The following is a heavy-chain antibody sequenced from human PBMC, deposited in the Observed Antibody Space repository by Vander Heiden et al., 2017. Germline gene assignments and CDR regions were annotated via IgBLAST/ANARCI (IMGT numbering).Heavy chain of an antibody. Sequence: QVQLVQSGAEVKKPGASVKVSCTASGYTFTSYDINWVRQATGQGLEWMGWMNPNSGNTGYAQKLQGRVTMTRNTSISTAYMELSSLRSEDTAVYYCARALEQWLHTYGMDVWGQGTTVTVSS. CDR1: GYTFTSYD. CDR2: MNPNSGNT. J-gene: IGHJ6*02. D-gene: IGHD6-19*01. V-gene: IGHV1-8*01. CDR3: ARALEQWLHTYGMDV.